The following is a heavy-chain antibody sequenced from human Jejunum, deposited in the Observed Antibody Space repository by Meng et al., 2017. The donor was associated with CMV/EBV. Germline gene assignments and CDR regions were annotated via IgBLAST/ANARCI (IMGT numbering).Heavy chain of an antibody. CDR2: INGDENTT. Sequence: SRFTFSSYGLHWVRRVPGKGLVWVSRINGDENTTDYADSVQGRFTISRDNAQNTLYLQMNSLTAEDTGVYYCANTKYSGTYFDFWGQGTLVTVSS. CDR3: ANTKYSGTYFDF. J-gene: IGHJ4*02. V-gene: IGHV3-74*01. D-gene: IGHD1-26*01. CDR1: RFTFSSYG.